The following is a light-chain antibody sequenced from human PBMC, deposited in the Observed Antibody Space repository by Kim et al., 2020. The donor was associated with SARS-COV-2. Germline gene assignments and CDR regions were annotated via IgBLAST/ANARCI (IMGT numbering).Light chain of an antibody. CDR2: GAS. J-gene: IGKJ1*01. CDR3: QQYGSSPGT. Sequence: EIVLTQSPGTLSLSPGERATLSCRASQSVSSNYLAWYQHKPGQAPRLLIYGASSRVTGIPDRFSGSGSGTDFTLTISRLEPEDFAVYYCQQYGSSPGTFGQGTKVDIK. V-gene: IGKV3-20*01. CDR1: QSVSSNY.